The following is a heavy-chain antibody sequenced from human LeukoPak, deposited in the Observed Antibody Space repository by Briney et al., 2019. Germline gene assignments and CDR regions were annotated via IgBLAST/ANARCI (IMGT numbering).Heavy chain of an antibody. J-gene: IGHJ3*02. D-gene: IGHD6-13*01. CDR1: GFTFSKYW. CDR2: INQDVSVK. V-gene: IGHV3-7*03. CDR3: ARDLWAQQEGDGFDI. Sequence: PGGSLRLSCAASGFTFSKYWMSWVRQAPGKRLECVASINQDVSVKRYVDSVKGRFTISRDNTQNSVYLEMNSLTAEDTALYYCARDLWAQQEGDGFDIWGQGTMVTVSS.